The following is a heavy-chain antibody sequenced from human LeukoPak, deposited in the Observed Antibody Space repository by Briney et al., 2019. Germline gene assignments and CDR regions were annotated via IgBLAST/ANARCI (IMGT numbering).Heavy chain of an antibody. CDR3: AKRGVVIRVILVGFHKQAYYFDS. CDR1: GITLSNYG. Sequence: GGSLRLSCAVSGITLSNYGMSWVRQAPGKGLEWVAGISDSGGATNYAESVRGRFTISRDNRKNTLYLQMNSLRAEDTAVYFCAKRGVVIRVILVGFHKQAYYFDSWGQGALVTVSS. J-gene: IGHJ4*02. V-gene: IGHV3-23*01. D-gene: IGHD3-22*01. CDR2: ISDSGGAT.